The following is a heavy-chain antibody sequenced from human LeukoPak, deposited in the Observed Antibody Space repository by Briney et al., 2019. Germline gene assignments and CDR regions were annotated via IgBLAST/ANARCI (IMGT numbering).Heavy chain of an antibody. J-gene: IGHJ4*02. CDR3: ARDRGIYYYDSSGYYAYYFDY. V-gene: IGHV3-20*04. CDR1: GFTFDDYG. D-gene: IGHD3-22*01. Sequence: GGSLRLSCAASGFTFDDYGMSWVRQAPGKGLEWVSGINWNGGSTGYADSVKGRFTISRDNAKNSPYLQMNSLRAEDTALYYCARDRGIYYYDSSGYYAYYFDYWGQGTLVTVSS. CDR2: INWNGGST.